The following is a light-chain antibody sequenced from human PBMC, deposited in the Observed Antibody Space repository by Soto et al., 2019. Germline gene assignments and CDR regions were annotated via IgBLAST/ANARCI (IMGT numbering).Light chain of an antibody. V-gene: IGKV1-5*03. CDR3: QHYNSYSEA. Sequence: DIQMTQSPSTLSGSVGDRVTITCRASQTIGSWLAWYQQKPGKAPKPLIYEASTLKSGVPSRFSGSGSGTEFTLTISSLQPGDFATYYCQHYNSYSEAFGQGAKVDIK. J-gene: IGKJ1*01. CDR2: EAS. CDR1: QTIGSW.